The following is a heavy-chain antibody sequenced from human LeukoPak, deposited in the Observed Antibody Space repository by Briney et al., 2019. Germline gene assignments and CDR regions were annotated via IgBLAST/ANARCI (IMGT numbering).Heavy chain of an antibody. J-gene: IGHJ4*02. CDR2: INPIGGGT. D-gene: IGHD3-22*01. CDR3: ARDNGRGYPVYFGH. Sequence: ASVKVSCKASGYTFTGYYIHWVRQAPGQGLEWMGWINPIGGGTNYAQEFQGRVTMTRNTSITTAYMEMSSLRSDDTAVYYCARDNGRGYPVYFGHWGQGTLVTVAS. V-gene: IGHV1-2*02. CDR1: GYTFTGYY.